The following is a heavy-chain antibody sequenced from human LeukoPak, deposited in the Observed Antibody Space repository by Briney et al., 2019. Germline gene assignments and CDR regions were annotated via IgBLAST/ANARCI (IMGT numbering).Heavy chain of an antibody. V-gene: IGHV3-30*04. Sequence: GSLRLSCAASGFTFSSYAMHWVRQAPGKGLEWVAVISYDGSNKYYADSVKGRFTISRDNSRNTLYLQMNSLRAEDTAVYYCARASARYYYDSSGYYQGIFDYWGQGTLVTVSS. CDR3: ARASARYYYDSSGYYQGIFDY. CDR2: ISYDGSNK. J-gene: IGHJ4*02. D-gene: IGHD3-22*01. CDR1: GFTFSSYA.